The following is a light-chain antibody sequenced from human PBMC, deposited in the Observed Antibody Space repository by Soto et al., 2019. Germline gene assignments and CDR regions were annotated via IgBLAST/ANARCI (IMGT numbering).Light chain of an antibody. V-gene: IGKV3-20*01. CDR3: QLYGSSPPRYT. Sequence: EIVLTQSPGPLYLSPGERATLSCRASQSVSSNYLAWYQQKRGQAPRLLIYAASARATGIPDRFSGSGSGTDFTLTISRREPEDFAVYFCQLYGSSPPRYTCAQGTKLEIK. CDR1: QSVSSNY. CDR2: AAS. J-gene: IGKJ2*01.